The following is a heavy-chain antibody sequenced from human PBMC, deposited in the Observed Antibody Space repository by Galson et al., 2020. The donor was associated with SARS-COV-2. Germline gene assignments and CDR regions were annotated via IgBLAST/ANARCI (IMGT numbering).Heavy chain of an antibody. J-gene: IGHJ6*03. CDR2: IYSGGST. V-gene: IGHV3-53*01. CDR3: ARDRGYCSSTSCYTGYYYYMDV. CDR1: GFTVSSNY. Sequence: GGSLRLSCAASGFTVSSNYMSWVRQAPGKGLEWVSVIYSGGSTYYADSVKGRFTISSDNSKNTLYLQMNSLRAEDTAVYYCARDRGYCSSTSCYTGYYYYMDVWGKGTTVTVSS. D-gene: IGHD2-2*02.